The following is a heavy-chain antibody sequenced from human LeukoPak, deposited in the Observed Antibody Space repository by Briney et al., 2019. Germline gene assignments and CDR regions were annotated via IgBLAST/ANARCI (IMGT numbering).Heavy chain of an antibody. V-gene: IGHV4-34*01. CDR1: SGSSANYY. J-gene: IGHJ4*02. Sequence: SETLSLTCAVYSGSSANYYWNWIRQPPGKGLEWIGEINHSGSTNYNPSLKSRVTISVDTSKNHFSLRLSSVTAADTAVYYCASFSSGSGSLDYWGQGTLVTVSS. CDR2: INHSGST. CDR3: ASFSSGSGSLDY. D-gene: IGHD3-10*01.